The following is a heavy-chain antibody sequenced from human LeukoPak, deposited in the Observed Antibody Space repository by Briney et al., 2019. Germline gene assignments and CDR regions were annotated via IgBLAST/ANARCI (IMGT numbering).Heavy chain of an antibody. D-gene: IGHD3-16*01. CDR1: GGTFSSYA. Sequence: ASVKVSCKASGGTFSSYAISWVRQAPGQGLEWMSRIIAILGIANYAQKFQGRVSTTADKSTSTAYMELSSLRSVDTAGYYCARESIGVGGLRPTWPQDYYYGMDVWGQGTTVTVSS. CDR2: IIAILGIA. CDR3: ARESIGVGGLRPTWPQDYYYGMDV. J-gene: IGHJ6*02. V-gene: IGHV1-69*04.